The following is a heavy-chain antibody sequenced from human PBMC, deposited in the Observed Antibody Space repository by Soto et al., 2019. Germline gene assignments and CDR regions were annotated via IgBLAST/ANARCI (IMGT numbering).Heavy chain of an antibody. CDR3: ARDPLSYQPLGGFDP. CDR1: GFTFSSYG. D-gene: IGHD1-26*01. CDR2: IWYDGSNK. J-gene: IGHJ5*02. Sequence: QVQLVESGGGVVQPGRSLRLSCAASGFTFSSYGMHWVRQAPGKGLEWVAVIWYDGSNKYYADSVKGRFTISRDNSKNTLYLQMSSLRAEDTAVYYCARDPLSYQPLGGFDPWGQGTLVTVSS. V-gene: IGHV3-33*01.